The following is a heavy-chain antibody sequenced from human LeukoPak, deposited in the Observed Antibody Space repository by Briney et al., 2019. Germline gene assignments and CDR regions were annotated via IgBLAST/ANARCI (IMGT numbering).Heavy chain of an antibody. Sequence: SETLSLTCTVSGGSISSYYWRWLRQPAGKGLEWIGRIYTSGSTNYNPSLKSRVTMSVDTYKNQFSLKQSSVTAADTAVYYCARVGGSYRYQIDYWGQGTLVTVSS. CDR2: IYTSGST. J-gene: IGHJ4*02. CDR3: ARVGGSYRYQIDY. CDR1: GGSISSYY. V-gene: IGHV4-4*07. D-gene: IGHD1-26*01.